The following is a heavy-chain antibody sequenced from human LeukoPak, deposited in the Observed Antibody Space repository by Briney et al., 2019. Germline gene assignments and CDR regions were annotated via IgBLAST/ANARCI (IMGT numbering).Heavy chain of an antibody. D-gene: IGHD6-19*01. V-gene: IGHV4-39*07. J-gene: IGHJ1*01. CDR2: IYHSGST. CDR1: GGSISSSSYY. Sequence: SETLSLTCTVSGGSISSSSYYWGWIRQPPGKGLEWIGSIYHSGSTYYNPPLKSRVTISVDTSKNQFSLKLSSVTAADTAVYYCARVVKQWLAAEYFQHWGQGTLVTVSS. CDR3: ARVVKQWLAAEYFQH.